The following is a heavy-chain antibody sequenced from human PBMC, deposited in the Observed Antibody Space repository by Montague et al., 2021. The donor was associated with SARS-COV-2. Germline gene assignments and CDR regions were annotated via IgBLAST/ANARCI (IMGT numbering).Heavy chain of an antibody. V-gene: IGHV3-33*01. D-gene: IGHD6-19*01. J-gene: IGHJ4*02. CDR1: GFTFSPYA. Sequence: SLRLSCVASGFTFSPYAIHWVRQAPGKGLEWVAIMSHDGNFEQYADSXKGRFTISRDSSKDTLHLQMNSLTAEDTAVYYCAVQPRDSSAWHPFDYWGQGTLVTVSS. CDR3: AVQPRDSSAWHPFDY. CDR2: MSHDGNFE.